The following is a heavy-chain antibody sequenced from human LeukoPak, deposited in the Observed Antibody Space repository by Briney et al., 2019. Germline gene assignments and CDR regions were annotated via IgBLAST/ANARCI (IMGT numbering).Heavy chain of an antibody. CDR2: ITGSGDTT. CDR1: GFIFRNYA. CDR3: AKWGDYDILTGYYVSDF. Sequence: PGGFLRLFCAASGFIFRNYAMSWVRPAPGKGLEWVSAITGSGDTTYYADSVKGRFTISRDNSKNTLYVEMNTLRAEDTAVYYCAKWGDYDILTGYYVSDFWGQGTLVTVSS. J-gene: IGHJ4*02. D-gene: IGHD3-9*01. V-gene: IGHV3-23*01.